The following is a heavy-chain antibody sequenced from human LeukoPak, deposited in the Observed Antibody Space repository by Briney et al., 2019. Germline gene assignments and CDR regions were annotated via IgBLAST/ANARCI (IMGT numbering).Heavy chain of an antibody. V-gene: IGHV3-48*04. CDR1: GFTFSSYT. D-gene: IGHD6-13*01. J-gene: IGHJ4*02. CDR3: ARGSDRSSSWLDY. Sequence: GGSLRLSCAASGFTFSSYTMNWVRQAPGKGLEWVSYTSSSSSTIYYADSVKGRFTISRDNAKNSLFLQMNSLRAEDTAVYYCARGSDRSSSWLDYWGQGTLVTVSS. CDR2: TSSSSSTI.